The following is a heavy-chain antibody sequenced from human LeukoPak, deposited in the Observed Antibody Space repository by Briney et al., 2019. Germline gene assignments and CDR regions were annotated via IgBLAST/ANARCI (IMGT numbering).Heavy chain of an antibody. CDR1: GYTFTVYY. J-gene: IGHJ6*03. CDR3: ASLGEQWLDYMDV. D-gene: IGHD6-19*01. Sequence: GASVKVSCKASGYTFTVYYMHWVRQAPGQGLEWMGWINPNSGGTNYAQKSQGRVTMTRDTSISTAYMELSRLRSDDTAVYYCASLGEQWLDYMDVWGKGTTVTVSS. CDR2: INPNSGGT. V-gene: IGHV1-2*02.